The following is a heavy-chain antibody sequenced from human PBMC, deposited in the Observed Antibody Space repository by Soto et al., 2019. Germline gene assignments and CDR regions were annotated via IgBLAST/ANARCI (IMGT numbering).Heavy chain of an antibody. CDR3: ARPPTHSSVYYPHSYSGMDV. CDR1: GYTFTRYG. CDR2: INAGNGNT. D-gene: IGHD3-22*01. Sequence: ASVKVSCKGSGYTFTRYGIHWLRQAAGQRLEWTGQINAGNGNTKYSEKFQGRVPITLDPSATKASLQLSSLRSQDTAGYYSARPPTHSSVYYPHSYSGMDVWGKGTT. J-gene: IGHJ6*04. V-gene: IGHV1-3*01.